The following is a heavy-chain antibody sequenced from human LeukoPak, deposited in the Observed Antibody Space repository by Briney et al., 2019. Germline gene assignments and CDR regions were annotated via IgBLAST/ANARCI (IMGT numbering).Heavy chain of an antibody. J-gene: IGHJ3*02. CDR2: IYYSGST. V-gene: IGHV4-39*01. D-gene: IGHD4-11*01. Sequence: PSETLSLTCTVSGGSISSSSYYWGWIRQPPGKGLEWIGSIYYSGSTYYNPSLKSRVTISVDTSKNQFSLKLSSVTAADTAVYYCARQLRSTVMTFDIWGQGTMVTVSS. CDR3: ARQLRSTVMTFDI. CDR1: GGSISSSSYY.